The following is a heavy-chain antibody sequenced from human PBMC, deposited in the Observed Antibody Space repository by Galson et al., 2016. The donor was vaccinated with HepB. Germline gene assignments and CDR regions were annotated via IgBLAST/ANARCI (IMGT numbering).Heavy chain of an antibody. CDR1: GGSISSTNY. J-gene: IGHJ6*02. Sequence: SETLSLTCAVSGGSISSTNYWSWVRQPPGKGLEWIGEISHSGNSNYNPSLKSRVSMSVDKSKNQFSLRLSSVTAADTALYYCARVTGNTHETYYYYAMDVWGQGTTVTASS. V-gene: IGHV4-4*02. CDR2: ISHSGNS. CDR3: ARVTGNTHETYYYYAMDV.